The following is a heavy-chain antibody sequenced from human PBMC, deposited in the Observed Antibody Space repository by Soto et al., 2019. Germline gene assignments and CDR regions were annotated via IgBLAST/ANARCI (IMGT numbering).Heavy chain of an antibody. J-gene: IGHJ4*02. CDR2: IRGSGGST. CDR3: ARARGYSYGFVDY. Sequence: PGGSLRLSCAASGFTFSSYAMSWVRQAPGKGLEWVSAIRGSGGSTYYADSVKGRFTISRDNSKNTLYLQMNSLRAEDTAVYYCARARGYSYGFVDYWGQGTLVTVSS. D-gene: IGHD5-18*01. CDR1: GFTFSSYA. V-gene: IGHV3-23*01.